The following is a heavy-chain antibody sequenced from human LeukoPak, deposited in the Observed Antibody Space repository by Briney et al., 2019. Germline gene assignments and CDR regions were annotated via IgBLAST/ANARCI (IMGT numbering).Heavy chain of an antibody. J-gene: IGHJ5*02. CDR2: INPNRGGT. CDR3: ARDVWTVATAGAGGFGP. Sequence: RASVQVSCKASGYTFTDYYLHWVRQAPARGLEWMGWINPNRGGTKDAQKFQGRVIMTRDTSSNTAHMVLSSLRSDDTAVYFCARDVWTVATAGAGGFGPWGQGTLVTVSS. CDR1: GYTFTDYY. D-gene: IGHD6-13*01. V-gene: IGHV1-2*02.